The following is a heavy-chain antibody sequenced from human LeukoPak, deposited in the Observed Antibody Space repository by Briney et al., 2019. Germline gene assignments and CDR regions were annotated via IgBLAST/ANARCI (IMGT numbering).Heavy chain of an antibody. CDR1: GGSFSGYY. Sequence: SETLSLTCAVYGGSFSGYYWSWIRQPPGKGLEWIGEINHSGSTNYNPSLKSRVTISVDTSKNQFSLKLSSVTAADTAVYYCARDPYYSDGSGYYHHDGMDVWGQGTTVTVSS. V-gene: IGHV4-34*01. D-gene: IGHD3-22*01. J-gene: IGHJ6*02. CDR2: INHSGST. CDR3: ARDPYYSDGSGYYHHDGMDV.